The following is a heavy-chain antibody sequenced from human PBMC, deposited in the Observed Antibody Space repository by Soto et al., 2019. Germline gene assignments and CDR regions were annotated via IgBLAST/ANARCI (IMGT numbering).Heavy chain of an antibody. V-gene: IGHV4-59*01. Sequence: SETLSLTCTVSGGSISSYYWSWIRQPPGKGLEWIGYIYYSGSTNYNPSLKSRVTISVDMSKNQFSLKLSSVTAADTAVYYCARDFEGQQLLLRHDYWGQGTLVTVSS. CDR2: IYYSGST. CDR3: ARDFEGQQLLLRHDY. J-gene: IGHJ4*02. D-gene: IGHD6-13*01. CDR1: GGSISSYY.